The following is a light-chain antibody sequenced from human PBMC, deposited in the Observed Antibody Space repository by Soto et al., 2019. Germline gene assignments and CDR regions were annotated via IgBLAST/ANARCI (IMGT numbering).Light chain of an antibody. J-gene: IGLJ1*01. V-gene: IGLV2-11*01. CDR3: CSYAGRYHYV. Sequence: QSALTQPRSVSGSPGQSVTVSCTGTSSDVGGYNYVSWYQQHPGKAPKRIIYDVTKRPSGVPDRFSGSKSGNTASLTISGLQAEDEAESPCCSYAGRYHYVFRSGTKVTVL. CDR1: SSDVGGYNY. CDR2: DVT.